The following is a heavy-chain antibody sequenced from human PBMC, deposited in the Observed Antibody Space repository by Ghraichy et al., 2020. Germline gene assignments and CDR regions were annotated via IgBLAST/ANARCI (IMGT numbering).Heavy chain of an antibody. CDR3: ARLSLVGATYPNY. J-gene: IGHJ4*02. CDR2: IYYSGST. D-gene: IGHD1-26*01. CDR1: GGSISSSSYY. V-gene: IGHV4-39*07. Sequence: SETLSLTCTVSGGSISSSSYYWGWIRQPPGKGLEWIGSIYYSGSTSYNPSLKSRVTISVDTSKNQFSLKLSSVTAADTAGYYCARLSLVGATYPNYWGQGTRVTVSS.